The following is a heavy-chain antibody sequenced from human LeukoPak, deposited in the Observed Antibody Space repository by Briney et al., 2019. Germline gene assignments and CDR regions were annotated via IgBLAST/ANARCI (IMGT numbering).Heavy chain of an antibody. D-gene: IGHD3-3*01. CDR2: IIPILGIA. J-gene: IGHJ3*02. CDR3: AQEGLSVNAFDI. V-gene: IGHV1-69*04. CDR1: GGTFSSYA. Sequence: SVKVSCKASGGTFSSYAISWVRQAPGQGLEWMGRIIPILGIANYAQKFQGRVTITADKSTSTAYMELSSLRSEDTAVYYCAQEGLSVNAFDIWGQGTMVTVSS.